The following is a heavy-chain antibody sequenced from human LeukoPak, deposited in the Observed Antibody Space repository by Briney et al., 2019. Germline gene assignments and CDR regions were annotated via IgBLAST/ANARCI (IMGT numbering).Heavy chain of an antibody. D-gene: IGHD6-6*01. CDR3: ASDWPQARNFDS. CDR2: IIPSSGDT. J-gene: IGHJ4*02. CDR1: GYTFTSYY. Sequence: GASVKHSCKASGYTFTSYYMHWVRQAPGQGLEWMGMIIPSSGDTRYTQNFQGRVTMTRDTSMSSVNMELSGLRSEDTAMYHCASDWPQARNFDSWGQGTLVTVSS. V-gene: IGHV1-46*01.